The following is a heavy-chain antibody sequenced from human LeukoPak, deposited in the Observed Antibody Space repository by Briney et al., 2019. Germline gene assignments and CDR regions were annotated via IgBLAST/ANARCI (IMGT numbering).Heavy chain of an antibody. Sequence: SETLSLTCTVSGGSISSSSYYWGWIRQPPGKGLEWIGSIYYSGSTYYNPSLKSRVTISVDTSKNQFSLKLSSVTAADTAVYYCARGRRLSGVIGRRLSAAEHFQHWGQGTLVTVSS. J-gene: IGHJ1*01. V-gene: IGHV4-39*07. CDR2: IYYSGST. CDR1: GGSISSSSYY. CDR3: ARGRRLSGVIGRRLSAAEHFQH. D-gene: IGHD3-22*01.